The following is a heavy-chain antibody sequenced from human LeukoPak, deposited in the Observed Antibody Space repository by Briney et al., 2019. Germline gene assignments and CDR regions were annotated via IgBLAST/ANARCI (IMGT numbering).Heavy chain of an antibody. CDR1: GFTFSSYA. CDR2: ISYDGSNK. Sequence: GGSLRLSCAASGFTFSSYAMHWVRQAPGKGLEWVAVISYDGSNKYYADSVKGRFTISRDNSKNTLYLQMNSLRAEDTAVYYCARDSEGCWGQGTLVTVSS. D-gene: IGHD1-26*01. CDR3: ARDSEGC. J-gene: IGHJ4*02. V-gene: IGHV3-30*04.